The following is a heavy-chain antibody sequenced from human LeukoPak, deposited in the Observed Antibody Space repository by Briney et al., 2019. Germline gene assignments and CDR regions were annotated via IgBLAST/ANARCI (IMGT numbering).Heavy chain of an antibody. CDR2: INHSGST. CDR3: ARARDYYYDSLD. Sequence: SETLSLTCAVYGGSFSGYYWSWIRQPPGKWLEWIGEINHSGSTNYNPSLKSRVTISVDTSKNQFSLKLSSVTAADTAVYYCARARDYYYDSLDWGQGTLVTVSS. CDR1: GGSFSGYY. V-gene: IGHV4-34*01. D-gene: IGHD3-22*01. J-gene: IGHJ4*02.